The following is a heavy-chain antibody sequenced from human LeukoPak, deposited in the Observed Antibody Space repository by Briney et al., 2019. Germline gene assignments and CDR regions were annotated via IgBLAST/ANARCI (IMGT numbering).Heavy chain of an antibody. CDR2: IYTSRST. D-gene: IGHD3-9*01. V-gene: IGHV4-4*07. J-gene: IGHJ6*02. CDR1: GGSISSYY. CDR3: ARDRGPMRYFDVHNYGMDV. Sequence: SETLSLTCTVSGGSISSYYWSWIRQPAGKGLEWIGRIYTSRSTNYNPSLKSRVTMSVDTTKNQFSLKLISVTAADTAVYYCARDRGPMRYFDVHNYGMDVWGQGTTVTVSS.